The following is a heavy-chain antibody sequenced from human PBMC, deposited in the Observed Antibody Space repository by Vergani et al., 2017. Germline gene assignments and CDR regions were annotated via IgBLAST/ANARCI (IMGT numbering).Heavy chain of an antibody. CDR1: GFTFGDYA. CDR2: ISWNSGSI. V-gene: IGHV3-9*01. D-gene: IGHD3-3*01. J-gene: IGHJ4*02. Sequence: EVQLVESGGGLVQPGRSLRLSCAASGFTFGDYAMHWVRQAPGKGLEWVSGISWNSGSIVYADSVKGRFTISRDNVKHSLYLQMNSLRAEDTAVYYCGKGDVGVVFPKMDYWGQGTLVTVSS. CDR3: GKGDVGVVFPKMDY.